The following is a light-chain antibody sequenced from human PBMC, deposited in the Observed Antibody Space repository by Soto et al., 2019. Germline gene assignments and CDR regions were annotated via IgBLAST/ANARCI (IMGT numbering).Light chain of an antibody. CDR1: SSNIGSNY. Sequence: QAVVTQPPSASGTPGQRVTISCSGSSSNIGSNYVYWYQQLPGTAPKLLIYRNNQRPSGVTDRFSGSKSGTSASLASSGLQSEDEADYYCASWDDSLSGPVFGGGTKLTVL. CDR2: RNN. V-gene: IGLV1-47*01. J-gene: IGLJ2*01. CDR3: ASWDDSLSGPV.